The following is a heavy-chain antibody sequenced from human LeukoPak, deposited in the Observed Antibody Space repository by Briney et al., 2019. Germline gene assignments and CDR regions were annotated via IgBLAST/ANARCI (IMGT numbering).Heavy chain of an antibody. V-gene: IGHV4-61*02. J-gene: IGHJ3*02. CDR1: GGSISSGSYY. Sequence: ASETLSLTCTVSGGSISSGSYYWSWIRQPAGKGLEWIGRIYTSGSTNYNPSLKSRVTISVDTSKNQFSLKLSSVTAADTAVYYCAREPIVVVPAAQMEVEAFDIWGQGTMVTVSS. CDR2: IYTSGST. D-gene: IGHD2-2*01. CDR3: AREPIVVVPAAQMEVEAFDI.